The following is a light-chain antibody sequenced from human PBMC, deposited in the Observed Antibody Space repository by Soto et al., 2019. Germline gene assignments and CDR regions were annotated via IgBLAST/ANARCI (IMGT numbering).Light chain of an antibody. CDR2: GAS. V-gene: IGKV3-15*01. J-gene: IGKJ1*01. CDR3: QQYNNWPWT. Sequence: ILMTQSPSTLAVSPGGRATLSCRASQSISDTLAWYQQKPGQAPRLLIHGASTRATGFPGRFSGSGSGTDFTLTISSLPSEDFEVYYCQQYNNWPWTFGQGTKVDIK. CDR1: QSISDT.